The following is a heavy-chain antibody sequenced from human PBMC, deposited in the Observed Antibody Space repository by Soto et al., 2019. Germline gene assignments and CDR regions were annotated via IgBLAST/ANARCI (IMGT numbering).Heavy chain of an antibody. CDR3: AKVSPMGYFFDF. CDR1: GFAFNTYS. V-gene: IGHV3-30-3*01. CDR2: ISYDGSNK. J-gene: IGHJ4*02. Sequence: LRLSCGASGFAFNTYSMHWVRQAPGRGLEWVAVISYDGSNKFYADSVKGRFTISRDNSKNTLYLEMNSLRGEDTAVYYCAKVSPMGYFFDFWGQGTLVTVSS.